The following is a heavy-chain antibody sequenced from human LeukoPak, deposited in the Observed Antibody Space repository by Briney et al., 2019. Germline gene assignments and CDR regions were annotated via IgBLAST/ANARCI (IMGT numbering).Heavy chain of an antibody. D-gene: IGHD2-2*01. J-gene: IGHJ6*03. CDR3: AKGGRNCSSTSCYRGREYYYYYYYMDG. Sequence: PGGCLRLSCAASGFTLSSFGMHWVRQAPGKGLEWGGFIRYEGSNKYYTESVEGRITISSDNSKNTLYLQMNSLRAEDTAVYYCAKGGRNCSSTSCYRGREYYYYYYYMDGWGKGTSVTVSS. CDR1: GFTLSSFG. CDR2: IRYEGSNK. V-gene: IGHV3-30*02.